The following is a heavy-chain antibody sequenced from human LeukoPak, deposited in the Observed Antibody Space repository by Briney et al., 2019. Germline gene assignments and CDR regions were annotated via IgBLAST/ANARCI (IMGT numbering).Heavy chain of an antibody. D-gene: IGHD4-17*01. CDR2: ISFDGSNK. CDR1: GFTFSTYG. Sequence: GGSLRLSCAASGFTFSTYGMHWVRQAPGKGLEWVAGISFDGSNKYYADSVKGRFTISRDNSKHTLYLQMNSLRAEDTALYYCAKEGTVTTMTTWTSNWGQGTLVTVSS. CDR3: AKEGTVTTMTTWTSN. J-gene: IGHJ4*02. V-gene: IGHV3-30*18.